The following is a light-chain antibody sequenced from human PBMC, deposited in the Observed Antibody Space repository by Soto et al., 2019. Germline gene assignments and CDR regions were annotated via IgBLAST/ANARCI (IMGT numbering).Light chain of an antibody. CDR2: LDT. CDR1: NLGDRY. V-gene: IGLV3-1*01. Sequence: SYELTQPPSVSVSPGQTASITCSGANLGDRYACWYQQKPGQSPVLVIYLDTKRPSGIPERFSGSNSGNTATLTISGTQAMDEADYYCQVWDDTSGVVFGGGTKLTVL. CDR3: QVWDDTSGVV. J-gene: IGLJ2*01.